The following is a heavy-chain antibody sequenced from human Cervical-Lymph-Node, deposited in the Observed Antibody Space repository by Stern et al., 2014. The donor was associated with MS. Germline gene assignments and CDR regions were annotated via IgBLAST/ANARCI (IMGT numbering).Heavy chain of an antibody. CDR2: INPDRDGT. D-gene: IGHD6-19*01. Sequence: VQLVQSGAEVRKPGASVKVSCEASGYTFTAYYIHWLRQAPGHGLEWLGWINPDRDGTNYAQKFQARVTMTRDTSIGTAYMELSGLRSDDTAMYFCARGGGGWFFDYWGQGTLVTVSS. J-gene: IGHJ4*02. CDR1: GYTFTAYY. V-gene: IGHV1-2*02. CDR3: ARGGGGWFFDY.